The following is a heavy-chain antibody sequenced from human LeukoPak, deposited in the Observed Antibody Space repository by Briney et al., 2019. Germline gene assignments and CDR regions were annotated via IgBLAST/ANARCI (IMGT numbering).Heavy chain of an antibody. CDR3: ARPSHSSGYYLNFDY. Sequence: GESRKISCKGSGYSFTSYWIGWVGQMPGKGLEWMGIISPGYSDNRYRPSFQGQVTISADKPITTAYLQWSSLKASDTAMYSCARPSHSSGYYLNFDYWGQGTLVTVSS. J-gene: IGHJ4*02. D-gene: IGHD3-22*01. CDR1: GYSFTSYW. CDR2: ISPGYSDN. V-gene: IGHV5-51*01.